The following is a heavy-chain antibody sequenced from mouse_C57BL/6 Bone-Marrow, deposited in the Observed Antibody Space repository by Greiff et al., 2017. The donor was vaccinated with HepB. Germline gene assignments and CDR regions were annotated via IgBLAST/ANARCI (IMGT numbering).Heavy chain of an antibody. J-gene: IGHJ2*01. CDR1: GFTFTDYY. CDR3: ARTGYYFDY. Sequence: EVQGVDSGGGLVQPGGSLSLSCAASGFTFTDYYMSWVRQPPGKALEWLGFIRNKANGYTTEYSASVKGRFTISRDNSQSILYLQMNALRAEDSATYYCARTGYYFDYWGQGTTLTVSS. D-gene: IGHD2-2*01. CDR2: IRNKANGYTT. V-gene: IGHV7-3*01.